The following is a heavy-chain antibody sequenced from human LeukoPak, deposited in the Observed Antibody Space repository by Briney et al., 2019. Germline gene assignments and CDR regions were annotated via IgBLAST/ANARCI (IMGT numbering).Heavy chain of an antibody. J-gene: IGHJ4*02. CDR2: ISSNGGST. V-gene: IGHV3-64*01. CDR3: ARGVVVIEGATSIDY. D-gene: IGHD1-26*01. Sequence: PGGSLRLSCAASGFTFSNYAMHWVRQAPGKGLEYVSVISSNGGSTYFANSVKGRFTISRENSKNTLYLQMGSLRAEDMAVYYCARGVVVIEGATSIDYWGQGTLVTVSS. CDR1: GFTFSNYA.